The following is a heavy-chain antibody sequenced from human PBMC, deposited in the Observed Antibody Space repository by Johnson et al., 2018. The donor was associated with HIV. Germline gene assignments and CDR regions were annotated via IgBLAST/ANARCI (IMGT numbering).Heavy chain of an antibody. D-gene: IGHD3-3*01. V-gene: IGHV3-7*03. Sequence: VQLVESGGGLVQPGGSLRLSCAASGFTFSSYWMSWVRQAPGKGLEWVANIKQDGSEKYYVDSVKGRFTISRDNAKNSLYLQMNSLRAEDTALYYCARDRGGPERNYDFWSGYYGGDAFDIWGQGTMVTVSS. J-gene: IGHJ3*02. CDR1: GFTFSSYW. CDR3: ARDRGGPERNYDFWSGYYGGDAFDI. CDR2: IKQDGSEK.